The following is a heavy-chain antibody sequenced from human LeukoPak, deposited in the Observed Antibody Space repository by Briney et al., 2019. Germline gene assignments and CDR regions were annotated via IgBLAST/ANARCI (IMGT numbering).Heavy chain of an antibody. D-gene: IGHD1-7*01. J-gene: IGHJ4*02. CDR1: GFTFSNYA. V-gene: IGHV3-23*01. CDR3: SKVRVVFNWNYAYYFDY. Sequence: GGFLRLSCAASGFTFSNYAMSWVRQAPGKGLEWVSAISGSGDSTYFADSVKGRFTISRDNSRNTLYLQMNSLRAEDTAVYYCSKVRVVFNWNYAYYFDYWGQGTLVTVSS. CDR2: ISGSGDST.